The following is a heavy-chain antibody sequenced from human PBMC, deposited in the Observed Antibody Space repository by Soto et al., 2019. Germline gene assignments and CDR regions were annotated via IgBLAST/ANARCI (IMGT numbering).Heavy chain of an antibody. CDR2: SRNRANGYTT. V-gene: IGHV3-72*01. CDR1: GFTFSDHY. Sequence: EVQLVESGGGLVQPGGSLRLSCAVSGFTFSDHYMAWVRQVPGKGLEWIARSRNRANGYTTVYPTSVKGRFTISRDDSKNSLFLQMNSLKTEDTALYYCVRGFNSFDSWGQGTLVTVSS. J-gene: IGHJ4*02. CDR3: VRGFNSFDS.